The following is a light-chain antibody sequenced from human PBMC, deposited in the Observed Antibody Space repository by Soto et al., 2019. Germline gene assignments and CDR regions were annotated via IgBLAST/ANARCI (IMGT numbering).Light chain of an antibody. J-gene: IGKJ1*01. CDR2: GVS. Sequence: QLTHSPSSLSASLGDSVTITCVASQSISSWLAWYQQKSGKAPKLLIYGVSSLESGVPSRFSGSGCGTEFTLTITSLQPDDAATYYCQQYNTYLTWTFGQGTKVDIK. CDR1: QSISSW. V-gene: IGKV1-5*01. CDR3: QQYNTYLTWT.